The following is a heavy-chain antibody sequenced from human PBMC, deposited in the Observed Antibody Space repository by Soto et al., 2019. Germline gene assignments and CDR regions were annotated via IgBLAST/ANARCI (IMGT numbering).Heavy chain of an antibody. CDR1: GFTFSSYG. CDR3: AKPTPRDV. J-gene: IGHJ6*02. CDR2: ISYDGSNK. V-gene: IGHV3-30*18. Sequence: QVQLVESGGGVVQPGRSLRLSCAASGFTFSSYGMHWVRQAPGKGLEWVAVISYDGSNKYYADSVKGRFTISRDNSKNTLYLQMNSLRAEDTAVYYCAKPTPRDVWGQGTTVTVSS.